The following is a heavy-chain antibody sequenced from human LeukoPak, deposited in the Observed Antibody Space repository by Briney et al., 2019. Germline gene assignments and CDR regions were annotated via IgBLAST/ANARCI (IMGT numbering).Heavy chain of an antibody. Sequence: PSETLSLTCAVYGGSFSGYYWSWIRQPPGKGREWIGRIYTSGSTNYNPSLKSRVTISVDTSKNQFSLKLSSVTAADTAVYYCASTYYYGSGSLYYFDYWGQGTLVTVSS. CDR3: ASTYYYGSGSLYYFDY. D-gene: IGHD3-10*01. CDR1: GGSFSGYY. V-gene: IGHV4-59*10. CDR2: IYTSGST. J-gene: IGHJ4*02.